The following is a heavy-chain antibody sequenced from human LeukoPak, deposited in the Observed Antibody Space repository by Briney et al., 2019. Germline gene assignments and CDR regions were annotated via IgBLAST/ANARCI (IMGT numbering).Heavy chain of an antibody. CDR1: GFPFDNYG. CDR3: ARDGPVAGVELDQ. CDR2: ITWNGGIT. J-gene: IGHJ4*02. D-gene: IGHD6-19*01. V-gene: IGHV3-20*04. Sequence: GGSLRLSCAASGFPFDNYGMAWVRQAPGKGLEWVSGITWNGGITAYADSVKGRFTISRDNAKNSLYLQMNSLRAEDTALYYCARDGPVAGVELDQWGEGTLVTVSS.